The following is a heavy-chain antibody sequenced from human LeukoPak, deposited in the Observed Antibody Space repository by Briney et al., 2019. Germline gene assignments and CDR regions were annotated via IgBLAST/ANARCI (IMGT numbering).Heavy chain of an antibody. J-gene: IGHJ6*04. V-gene: IGHV4-4*09. CDR2: IYTSGIT. CDR3: ARQGGYSSPFSV. Sequence: SETLSLTCTVSGGSISSFYWTWIRQPPGKGLECIGCIYTSGITNYNPSLKSRVTISVDTSKNQFSLKLSSVTAADTAVYYCARQGGYSSPFSVWGEGTTVTVSS. D-gene: IGHD6-19*01. CDR1: GGSISSFY.